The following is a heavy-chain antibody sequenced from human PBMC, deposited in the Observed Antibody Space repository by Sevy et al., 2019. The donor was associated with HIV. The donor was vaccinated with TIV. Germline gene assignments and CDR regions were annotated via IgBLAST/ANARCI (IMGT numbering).Heavy chain of an antibody. CDR2: ISSSGSTI. Sequence: GGSLRLSCAASGFTFSDYYMSWIRQAPGKGLEWVSYISSSGSTIYYADSVKGRFTISRDNAKNSLYLQMNSLRAEDTAVYYCARDGGYCSSTSCYDTIFYYYYGMDVWGQGTTVTVPS. CDR3: ARDGGYCSSTSCYDTIFYYYYGMDV. D-gene: IGHD2-2*01. V-gene: IGHV3-11*01. J-gene: IGHJ6*02. CDR1: GFTFSDYY.